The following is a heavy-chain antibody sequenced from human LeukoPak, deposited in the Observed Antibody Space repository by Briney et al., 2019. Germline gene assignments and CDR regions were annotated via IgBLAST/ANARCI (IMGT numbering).Heavy chain of an antibody. D-gene: IGHD7-27*01. CDR2: TYYRCNLYN. V-gene: IGHV6-1*01. Sequence: SQTLSLTCALWGDIFSSNSAAWNWGRQARSRGREWLGRTYYRCNLYNEYAVCVKNRITINADTSKNQFSLQLNSVTPEDTAVYYCARVASGSFDYWGQGTLVTVSS. J-gene: IGHJ4*02. CDR3: ARVASGSFDY. CDR1: GDIFSSNSAA.